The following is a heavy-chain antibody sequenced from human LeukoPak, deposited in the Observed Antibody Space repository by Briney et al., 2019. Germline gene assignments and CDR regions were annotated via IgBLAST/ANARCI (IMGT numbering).Heavy chain of an antibody. J-gene: IGHJ3*02. CDR1: GGSISSYY. Sequence: SETLSLTCTVSGGSISSYYWSWIRQPPGKGLEWIGDIYYSGSTNYDPSLKSRVTISVDTSKYQFSLKLSSVPAADTAVYYCARPYVWGSYRYTAGFAFDIWGQRTMVTVSS. CDR2: IYYSGST. V-gene: IGHV4-59*08. D-gene: IGHD3-16*02. CDR3: ARPYVWGSYRYTAGFAFDI.